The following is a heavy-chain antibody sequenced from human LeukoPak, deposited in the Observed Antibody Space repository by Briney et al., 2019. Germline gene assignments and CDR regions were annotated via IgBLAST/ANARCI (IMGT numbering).Heavy chain of an antibody. J-gene: IGHJ4*02. CDR1: GFTVSSNY. CDR2: ISSSGTYA. D-gene: IGHD3-10*01. Sequence: GGSLRLSCAASGFTVSSNYMTWVRQAPGKGLEWVSYISSSGTYAEYADSVKGRFTISKDNAKNALYLQMNSLRGEDTAVYYCVRAIGRGPGGHFDYWGQGTLVTVSS. V-gene: IGHV3-11*05. CDR3: VRAIGRGPGGHFDY.